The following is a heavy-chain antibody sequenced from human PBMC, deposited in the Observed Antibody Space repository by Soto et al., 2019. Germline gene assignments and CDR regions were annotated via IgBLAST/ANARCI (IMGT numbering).Heavy chain of an antibody. CDR3: ARNDYGDYSRENWFDP. Sequence: PSEPLSLTCTVSGGSIRSSSYYWGWIRQPPGKGLEWIGSIYYSLSTYYNPSLKSRVTISVDTSKNQFSLKLSSVTAADTAVYYCARNDYGDYSRENWFDPWGQGT. V-gene: IGHV4-39*01. CDR2: IYYSLST. J-gene: IGHJ5*02. D-gene: IGHD4-17*01. CDR1: GGSIRSSSYY.